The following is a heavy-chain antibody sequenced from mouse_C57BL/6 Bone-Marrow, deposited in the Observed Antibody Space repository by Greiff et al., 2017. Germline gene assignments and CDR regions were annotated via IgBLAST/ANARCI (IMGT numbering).Heavy chain of an antibody. CDR1: GYTFTSYW. V-gene: IGHV1-69*01. Sequence: VQLQQPGAELVMPGASVKLSCKASGYTFTSYWMHWVKQRPGHGLEWIGEIDPSDSYTNYNQTFKGKSTLTVDKSSSTAYMQLSSLTSEDSAVYYCARSRGFAYWGQGTLVTVSA. CDR2: IDPSDSYT. J-gene: IGHJ3*01. CDR3: ARSRGFAY.